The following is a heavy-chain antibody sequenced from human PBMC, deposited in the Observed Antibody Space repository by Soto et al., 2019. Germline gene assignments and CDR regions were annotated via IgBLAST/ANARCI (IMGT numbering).Heavy chain of an antibody. CDR2: IYWDGDK. Sequence: QITLKESGPTLVKPTQTLTLTCTFSGFSLNTGGLGVGWIRQPPGKALEWLALIYWDGDKRYSPSLQSRLSNTQHTSNNPVVLPITTMAPVDTAPYYCLHSRCGGDSLRSYSSHYYYGMDVWGQGNTVTVSS. D-gene: IGHD2-21*02. J-gene: IGHJ6*02. CDR1: GFSLNTGGLG. V-gene: IGHV2-5*02. CDR3: LHSRCGGDSLRSYSSHYYYGMDV.